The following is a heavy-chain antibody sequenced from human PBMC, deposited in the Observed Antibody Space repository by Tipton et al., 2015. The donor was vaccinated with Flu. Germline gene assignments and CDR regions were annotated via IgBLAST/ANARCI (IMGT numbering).Heavy chain of an antibody. CDR2: ISVHNGNT. CDR3: ARDTYYYDTSGRTVDY. J-gene: IGHJ4*02. Sequence: QVQLVQSGAEVKKPGASVKVSCKASGYTFSSYGISWARQAPGQGLEWMGWISVHNGNTKYVQKFQGRVTLTTDTSTSTAYMELRSLKSDDTAVYYCARDTYYYDTSGRTVDYWGQGTLVTVSS. CDR1: GYTFSSYG. D-gene: IGHD3-22*01. V-gene: IGHV1-18*01.